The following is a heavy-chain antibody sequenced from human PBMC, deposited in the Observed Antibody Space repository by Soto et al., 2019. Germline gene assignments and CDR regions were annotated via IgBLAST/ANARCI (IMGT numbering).Heavy chain of an antibody. CDR1: GFTFSSYS. D-gene: IGHD6-6*01. Sequence: EVQLVESGGGLVKPGGSLRLSCAASGFTFSSYSMNWVRQAPGKGLEWVSSIVSSRSNKYYADSLKGRFTISRDNAKNSLYLQMNSLRAEDTAVYYCARDLEYSSSSIDYWGQGTLVTVSS. V-gene: IGHV3-21*01. CDR3: ARDLEYSSSSIDY. J-gene: IGHJ4*02. CDR2: IVSSRSNK.